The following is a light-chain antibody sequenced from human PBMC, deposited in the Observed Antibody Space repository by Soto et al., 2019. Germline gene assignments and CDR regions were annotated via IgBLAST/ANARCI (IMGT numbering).Light chain of an antibody. CDR3: QQYDNLLS. V-gene: IGKV1-33*01. Sequence: DIQMTQSPSSLSASVGDRVTITCQASQDISNYVNWYQQKPGKAPKLLIYDASNLETGVPSRFSGSESGTDFTFTISSLQPEDIATYYCQQYDNLLSFGPETKVDIK. J-gene: IGKJ3*01. CDR1: QDISNY. CDR2: DAS.